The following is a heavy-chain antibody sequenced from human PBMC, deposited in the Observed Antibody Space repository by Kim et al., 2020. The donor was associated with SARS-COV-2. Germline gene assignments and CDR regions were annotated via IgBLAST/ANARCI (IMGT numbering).Heavy chain of an antibody. V-gene: IGHV3-7*01. J-gene: IGHJ3*02. D-gene: IGHD6-19*01. CDR2: IKQDGNQK. CDR3: ARDGDLYSSGKDAFDI. CDR1: GFTFSSYW. Sequence: GGSLRLSCAASGFTFSSYWMTWVRQAPGKGLEWVANIKQDGNQKYYVDSVKGRFIISRDNAKNSLYLQMNILRAEDTAVYYCARDGDLYSSGKDAFDIWG.